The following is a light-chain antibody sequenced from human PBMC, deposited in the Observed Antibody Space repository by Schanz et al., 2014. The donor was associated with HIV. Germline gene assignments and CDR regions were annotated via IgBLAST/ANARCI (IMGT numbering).Light chain of an antibody. Sequence: EIVMTQSPATLSVSPGERATLSCRASHNIGSNLAWYQQKSGQAPRLLIHGAATRATDIPARFSGSGSGTEFTLSIRSLQSEAFAIYYYQPRSSWPRLTFGGGTKVEIK. CDR1: HNIGSN. CDR3: QPRSSWPRLT. J-gene: IGKJ4*01. V-gene: IGKV3D-15*01. CDR2: GAA.